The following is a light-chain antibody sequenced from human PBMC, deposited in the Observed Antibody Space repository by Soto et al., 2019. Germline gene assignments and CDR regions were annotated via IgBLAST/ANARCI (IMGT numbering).Light chain of an antibody. CDR2: EVS. J-gene: IGLJ1*01. V-gene: IGLV2-14*01. CDR1: SSDVGTYNY. Sequence: QSVLTQPASVSGCPGQSITISCTGTSSDVGTYNYVSWYQHHPGKAPKLIIYEVSNRPSGVSNRFSGSKSGSTASLTISGLQAEDEADYHCTSYTRDTALVFGTGTKVNRP. CDR3: TSYTRDTALV.